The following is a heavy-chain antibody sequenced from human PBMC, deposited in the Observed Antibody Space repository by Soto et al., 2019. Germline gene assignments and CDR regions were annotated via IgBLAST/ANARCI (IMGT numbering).Heavy chain of an antibody. Sequence: QVQLVESGGGVVQPGRSLRLSCAASGFTFSSYGMHWVRQAPGKGLEWVAVMSYDGSNEYDADSVKGRFTISRDNSKNTLYLQLNSLRAEDTAVYYCARKMSNCGGDCYYIDDWGQGTLVTVSS. CDR1: GFTFSSYG. J-gene: IGHJ4*02. V-gene: IGHV3-30*03. CDR3: ARKMSNCGGDCYYIDD. D-gene: IGHD2-21*02. CDR2: MSYDGSNE.